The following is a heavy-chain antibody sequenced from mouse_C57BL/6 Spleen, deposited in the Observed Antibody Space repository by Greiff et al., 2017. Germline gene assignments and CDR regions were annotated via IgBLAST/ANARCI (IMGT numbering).Heavy chain of an antibody. D-gene: IGHD1-1*01. V-gene: IGHV1-81*01. CDR1: GYTFTSYG. J-gene: IGHJ2*01. CDR2: IYPRSGNT. Sequence: QVQLQQSGAELARPGASVKLSCKASGYTFTSYGISWVKQRTGQGLEWIGEIYPRSGNTYYNEKFKGKATLTADKSSSPSYMELRSLTSEDSAVYFCARHYGSPPYYFDYWGQGTTLTVSS. CDR3: ARHYGSPPYYFDY.